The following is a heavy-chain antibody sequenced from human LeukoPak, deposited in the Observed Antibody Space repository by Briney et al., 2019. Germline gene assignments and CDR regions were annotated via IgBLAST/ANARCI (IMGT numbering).Heavy chain of an antibody. CDR3: AKGGTTMVQGVIIIRDFDY. J-gene: IGHJ4*02. Sequence: GGSLRLSFAASGFTFSSYAMSWVRQAPGKGLEWVSAISGSGGSTYYADSVKGRFTISRDNSKNTLYLQMNSLRAEDTAVYYCAKGGTTMVQGVIIIRDFDYWGQGTLVTVSS. CDR1: GFTFSSYA. CDR2: ISGSGGST. V-gene: IGHV3-23*01. D-gene: IGHD3-10*01.